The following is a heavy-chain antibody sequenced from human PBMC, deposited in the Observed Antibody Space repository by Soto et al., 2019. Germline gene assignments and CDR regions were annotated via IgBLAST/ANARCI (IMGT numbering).Heavy chain of an antibody. V-gene: IGHV3-23*01. J-gene: IGHJ4*02. D-gene: IGHD3-3*01. CDR3: AKSGFLEWLLLDY. CDR1: GFTFSSYA. CDR2: ISGTGGST. Sequence: EVQLLESGGGLVQPGGSLRLSCAASGFTFSSYAMSWVRQAPGKGLEWVSAISGTGGSTYYADSVKGRFTISRDNSKNTLYLQMDSLRAEDTAVYYCAKSGFLEWLLLDYWGQGTLVTVSS.